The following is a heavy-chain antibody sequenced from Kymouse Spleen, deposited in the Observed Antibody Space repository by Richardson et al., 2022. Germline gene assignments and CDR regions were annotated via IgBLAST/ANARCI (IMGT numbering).Heavy chain of an antibody. V-gene: IGHV4-59*01. CDR2: IYYSGST. CDR3: ARRCITGTTDAFDI. J-gene: IGHJ3*02. D-gene: IGHD1-7*01. CDR1: GGSISSYY. Sequence: QVQLQESGPGLVKPSETLSLTCTVSGGSISSYYWSWIRQPPGKGLEWIGYIYYSGSTNYNPSLKSRVTISVDTSKNQFSLKLSSVTAADTAVYYCARRCITGTTDAFDIWGQGTMVTVSS.